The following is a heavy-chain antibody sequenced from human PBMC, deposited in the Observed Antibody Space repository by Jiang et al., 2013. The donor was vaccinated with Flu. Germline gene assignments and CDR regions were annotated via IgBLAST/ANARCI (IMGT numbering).Heavy chain of an antibody. V-gene: IGHV3-33*01. J-gene: IGHJ4*02. CDR2: IWYDGSNK. CDR3: ARDREAGIAAD. Sequence: VQLLESGGGVVQPGRSLRLSCAASGFTFSSYGMHWVRQAPGKGLEWVAVIWYDGSNKYYADSVKGRFTISRDNSKNTLYLQMNSLRAEDTAVYYCARDREAGIAADWGQGTLVTVSS. CDR1: GFTFSSYG. D-gene: IGHD6-13*01.